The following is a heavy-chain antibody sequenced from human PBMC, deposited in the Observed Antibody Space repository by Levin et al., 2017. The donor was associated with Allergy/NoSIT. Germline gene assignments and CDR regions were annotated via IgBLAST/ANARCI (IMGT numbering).Heavy chain of an antibody. J-gene: IGHJ4*02. CDR3: VRDRAVARLRGSELDY. CDR1: GSTIQSSY. V-gene: IGHV4-59*01. Sequence: SPTLSLPCTVSGSTIQSSYWSWIRQAPGKGLEWIGYMYYTGTTNYNPSLKSRVTISVDTSKNQFSLKLTSVTAADTAVYYCVRDRAVARLRGSELDYWGQGMLVTVSP. CDR2: MYYTGTT. D-gene: IGHD3-10*01.